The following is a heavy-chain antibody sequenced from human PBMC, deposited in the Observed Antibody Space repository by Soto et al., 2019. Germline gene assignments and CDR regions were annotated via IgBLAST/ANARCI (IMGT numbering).Heavy chain of an antibody. CDR3: ARDLTYGRSHIGLYAMDV. J-gene: IGHJ6*02. CDR1: GFTFSSYG. CDR2: IWYDGSNK. D-gene: IGHD3-16*01. V-gene: IGHV3-33*01. Sequence: GGSLRLSCAASGFTFSSYGMHWVRQAPGKGLEWVAVIWYDGSNKYYADSVKGRFTISRDNSKNTLYLQMNSLRAEDTAVYYCARDLTYGRSHIGLYAMDVWGQGTTVTVSS.